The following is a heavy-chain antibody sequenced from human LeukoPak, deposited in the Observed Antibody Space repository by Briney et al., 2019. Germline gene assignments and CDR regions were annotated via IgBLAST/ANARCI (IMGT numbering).Heavy chain of an antibody. V-gene: IGHV4-31*03. CDR1: VGSISSGGYF. CDR3: ARATYSSSSVDY. J-gene: IGHJ4*02. D-gene: IGHD6-6*01. CDR2: IYYSGST. Sequence: PSETLSLTCSVSVGSISSGGYFWTWIRQQPGKGLERIGYIYYSGSTYYNPSLKSRVTISVDMSKNQFSLKLSSVTAADTAVYYCARATYSSSSVDYWGQGTLVTVSS.